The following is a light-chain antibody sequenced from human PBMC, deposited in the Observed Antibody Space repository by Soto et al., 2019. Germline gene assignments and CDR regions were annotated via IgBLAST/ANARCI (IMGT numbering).Light chain of an antibody. J-gene: IGKJ4*01. V-gene: IGKV1-39*01. CDR3: QQSCKTPLT. CDR2: AAS. Sequence: DIQMPQSPSSLSASVGDRVTIACRASQSISNYLNWYQQKPGKAPKLLIYAASSLQSGVPSRFSGSGSGTDFTLTTSILQPEDFASYYCQQSCKTPLTFGGGTKVEI. CDR1: QSISNY.